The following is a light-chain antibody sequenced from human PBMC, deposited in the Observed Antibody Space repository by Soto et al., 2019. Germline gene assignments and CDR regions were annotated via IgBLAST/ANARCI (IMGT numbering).Light chain of an antibody. Sequence: QSALTQPPSASGSPGQSVTISCTGTSSDVGGYNYVSWYQQHPGKAPKFMIYEVSKRPSGVPDRFSGSKSGNTASLTVSGLQAEDEDDYYCSSYAGNKNVFGTGTKLTVL. CDR1: SSDVGGYNY. CDR2: EVS. V-gene: IGLV2-8*01. J-gene: IGLJ1*01. CDR3: SSYAGNKNV.